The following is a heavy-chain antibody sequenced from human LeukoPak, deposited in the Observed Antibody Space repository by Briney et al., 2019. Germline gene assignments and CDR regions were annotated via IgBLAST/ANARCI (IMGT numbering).Heavy chain of an antibody. J-gene: IGHJ4*02. CDR1: GDSVSSGSYY. V-gene: IGHV4-61*01. D-gene: IGHD3-10*01. CDR3: ARKLLDYYGSGSYYDY. CDR2: IYYSGST. Sequence: SETLSLTCTVSGDSVSSGSYYWSWIRQPPGKGLEWIGYIYYSGSTNYNPSLKSRVTISVDTSKNQFSLKLSSVTAADTAVYYCARKLLDYYGSGSYYDYWGQGTLVTVSS.